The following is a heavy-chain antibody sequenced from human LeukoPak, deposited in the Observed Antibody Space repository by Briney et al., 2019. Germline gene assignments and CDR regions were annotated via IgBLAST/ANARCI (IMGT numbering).Heavy chain of an antibody. D-gene: IGHD1-26*01. CDR2: IRYDGSNK. J-gene: IGHJ4*02. CDR3: ARDRPTTVGATDY. Sequence: GGSLRLSCAASGFTFSSYGMHWVRQAPGKGLEWVAFIRYDGSNKYYADSVKGRFTISRDNSKNTLYLQMNSLRAEDTAVYYCARDRPTTVGATDYWGQGTLVTVSS. V-gene: IGHV3-30*02. CDR1: GFTFSSYG.